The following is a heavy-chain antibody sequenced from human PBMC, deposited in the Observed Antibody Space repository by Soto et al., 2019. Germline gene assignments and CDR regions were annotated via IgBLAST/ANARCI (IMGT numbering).Heavy chain of an antibody. V-gene: IGHV1-2*02. CDR3: ARVPYPLSTLDY. CDR1: GYTFTGYY. Sequence: AASVKVSCKASGYTFTGYYMHWVRQAPGQGLEWMGWINPNSGGTNYAQKFQGRVTMTRDTSISTAYMELSRLRSDGTAVYYCARVPYPLSTLDYWGQGTLVTVSS. CDR2: INPNSGGT. J-gene: IGHJ4*02.